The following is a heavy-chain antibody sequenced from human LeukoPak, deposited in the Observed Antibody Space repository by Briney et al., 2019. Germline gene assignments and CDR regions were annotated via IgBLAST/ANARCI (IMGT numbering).Heavy chain of an antibody. CDR2: ISGSGGNT. V-gene: IGHV3-23*01. J-gene: IGHJ4*02. CDR1: GFTFSSYA. D-gene: IGHD3-3*02. Sequence: GGSLRLSCAASGFTFSSYAMSWVRQAPGKGLEWVSGISGSGGNTYYADSVKGRSTISRDNSKNTLYLQMNSLRAEDTAVYYCAKREAHIWYFDYWGQGTLVTVAS. CDR3: AKREAHIWYFDY.